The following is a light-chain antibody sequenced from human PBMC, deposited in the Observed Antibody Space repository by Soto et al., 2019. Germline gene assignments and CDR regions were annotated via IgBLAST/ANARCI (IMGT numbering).Light chain of an antibody. CDR1: SSNIGAGYD. V-gene: IGLV1-40*01. CDR3: QSYDSSLSGSI. CDR2: GNS. Sequence: QSVLTQPPSVSGAPGQRVTISCTGSSSNIGAGYDVHWYQQLPGTAPKIVIYGNSNRPSGVPDRFSGSKSGTSASLAITGVEAEDEADYYCQSYDSSLSGSIFGGGTKLTVL. J-gene: IGLJ2*01.